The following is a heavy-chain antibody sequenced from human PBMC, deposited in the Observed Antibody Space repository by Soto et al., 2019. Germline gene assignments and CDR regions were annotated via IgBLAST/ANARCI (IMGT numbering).Heavy chain of an antibody. Sequence: QVQLVQPGAEVKKPGSSVKVSCTASGGSLRNSVISWVRQAPAQRLEWMGGVIPILSTANYAQKFQGRVTMTADEATSTAYMDLSSLSPDDTAVYYCARLGHPGHWGPGTLVIVSS. CDR3: ARLGHPGH. CDR2: VIPILSTA. V-gene: IGHV1-69*01. J-gene: IGHJ4*02. CDR1: GGSLRNSV.